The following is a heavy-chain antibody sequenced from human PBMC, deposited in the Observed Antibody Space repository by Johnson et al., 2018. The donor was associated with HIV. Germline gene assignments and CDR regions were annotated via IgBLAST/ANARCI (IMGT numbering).Heavy chain of an antibody. V-gene: IGHV3-11*04. Sequence: QVLLVESGGGVVQPGRSLRLSCAASNFTFKDYYMNWIRQAPGKGLEWISYISGSGFDTFYADSVKGRFTISRDNAKKSLYLQMSSLKAEDTAVYYCARAPYNWNAGLFGAFDMWGRGTKVTVSS. CDR3: ARAPYNWNAGLFGAFDM. CDR1: NFTFKDYY. D-gene: IGHD1-20*01. J-gene: IGHJ3*02. CDR2: ISGSGFDT.